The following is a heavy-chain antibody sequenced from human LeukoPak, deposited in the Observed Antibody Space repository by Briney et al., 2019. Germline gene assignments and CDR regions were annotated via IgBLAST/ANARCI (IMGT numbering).Heavy chain of an antibody. CDR2: ISAYNGNT. Sequence: ASVKVSRKASGYTFTSYGISWVRQAPGQGLEWMGWISAYNGNTNYAQKLQGRVTMTTDTSTSTAYMELRSLRSDDTAVYYCARDLVVRGLRPNWFDPWGQGTLVTVSS. J-gene: IGHJ5*02. CDR3: ARDLVVRGLRPNWFDP. D-gene: IGHD3-10*01. V-gene: IGHV1-18*01. CDR1: GYTFTSYG.